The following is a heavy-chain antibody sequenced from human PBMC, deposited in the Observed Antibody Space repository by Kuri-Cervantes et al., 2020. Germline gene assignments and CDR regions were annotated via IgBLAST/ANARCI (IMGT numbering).Heavy chain of an antibody. D-gene: IGHD1-26*01. CDR1: GGTFSSYA. V-gene: IGHV1-69*05. CDR2: IIPIFGTA. J-gene: IGHJ4*02. Sequence: SVKVSCKASGGTFSSYAISWVRQAPGQGLEWMGGIIPIFGTANYAQKFQGRVTMTTDTSTSTAYMELRSLRSDDTAVYYCARDSVGAGDYWGQGTLVTVSS. CDR3: ARDSVGAGDY.